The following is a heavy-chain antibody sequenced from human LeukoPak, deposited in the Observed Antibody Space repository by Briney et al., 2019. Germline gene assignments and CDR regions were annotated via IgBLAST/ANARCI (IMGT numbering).Heavy chain of an antibody. CDR3: ARVGYSSGWEEFDY. CDR1: GFTFSSYE. CDR2: ISSSGSTI. Sequence: HPGGSLRLSCAASGFTFSSYEMNWVRQAPGKGLEWVSYISSSGSTIYYADSVKGRFTISRDNAKNSLYLQMNSLRAEDTAVYYCARVGYSSGWEEFDYWGQGTLVTVSS. V-gene: IGHV3-48*03. J-gene: IGHJ4*02. D-gene: IGHD6-19*01.